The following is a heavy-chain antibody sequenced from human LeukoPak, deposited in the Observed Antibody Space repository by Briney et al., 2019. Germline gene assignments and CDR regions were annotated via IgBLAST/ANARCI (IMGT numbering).Heavy chain of an antibody. Sequence: PSGTLSLTCAVYGGSFSGYYWSWIRQPPGKGLEWIGEINHSGSTNYNPSLKSRVTISVDTSKNQFSLKLSSVTAADTAVYYCARGRIHGGTNWGQGTLVTVSS. CDR1: GGSFSGYY. V-gene: IGHV4-34*01. CDR3: ARGRIHGGTN. D-gene: IGHD5-18*01. J-gene: IGHJ4*02. CDR2: INHSGST.